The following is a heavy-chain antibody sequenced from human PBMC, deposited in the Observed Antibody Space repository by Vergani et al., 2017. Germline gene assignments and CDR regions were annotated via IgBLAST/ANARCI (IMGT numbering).Heavy chain of an antibody. J-gene: IGHJ3*02. D-gene: IGHD3-22*01. CDR1: GYTLTELS. CDR2: FDPEDGET. V-gene: IGHV1-24*01. Sequence: QVQLVQSGAEVKKPGASVKVSCKVSGYTLTELSMHWVRQAPGKGLEWMGGFDPEDGETIYAQKFQGRVTTTEDTSTDTAYMELSSLRSEDTAVYYCATEPFAGYYDSSGTDAFDIWGQGTMVTVSS. CDR3: ATEPFAGYYDSSGTDAFDI.